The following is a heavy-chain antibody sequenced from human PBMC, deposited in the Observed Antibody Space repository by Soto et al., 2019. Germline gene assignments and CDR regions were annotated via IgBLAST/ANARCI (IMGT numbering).Heavy chain of an antibody. J-gene: IGHJ5*02. CDR3: ERTVVVTAINGP. CDR2: ISYSGNT. V-gene: IGHV4-31*03. Sequence: PSETLSLTCTVSGGSISGGSFYWSWIRQHPGKGLEWIGYISYSGNTYYNASLQSRISMSLDSSKNQFSLTLSSVTAADTAVYYCERTVVVTAINGPWGQGTLVTVSS. CDR1: GGSISGGSFY. D-gene: IGHD2-21*02.